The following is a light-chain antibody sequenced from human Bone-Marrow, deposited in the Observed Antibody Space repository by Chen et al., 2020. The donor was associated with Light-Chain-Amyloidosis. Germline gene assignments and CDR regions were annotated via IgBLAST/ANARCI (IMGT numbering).Light chain of an antibody. V-gene: IGLV2-14*01. CDR1: SSDVGGDNH. J-gene: IGLJ1*01. Sequence: QSALTQPASVSGSPGQSITISCTGTSSDVGGDNHVSWYQQHPDKAPKLMIYEVTNRPSWVPDRFSGSTSDNAASLTIAELQPEDAADYFCSSYTITNTLVFGSGTRVTVL. CDR2: EVT. CDR3: SSYTITNTLV.